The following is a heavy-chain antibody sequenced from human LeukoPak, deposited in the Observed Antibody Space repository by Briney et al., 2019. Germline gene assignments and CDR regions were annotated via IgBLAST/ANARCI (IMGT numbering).Heavy chain of an antibody. CDR2: INPNSGGT. CDR3: ARDWEGDYYGSDAFDI. D-gene: IGHD3-10*01. CDR1: GYTFTGYY. J-gene: IGHJ3*02. Sequence: ASVTVSCTASGYTFTGYYMQWVGQAPGQGGEGMGWINPNSGGTNYAQKFQGRVTMTRDTSISSAYMQLSRLRSDDTALYYCARDWEGDYYGSDAFDIWGQGTMVTVSS. V-gene: IGHV1-2*02.